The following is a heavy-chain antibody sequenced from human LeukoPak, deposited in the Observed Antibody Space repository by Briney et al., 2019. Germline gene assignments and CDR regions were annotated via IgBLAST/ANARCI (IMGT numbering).Heavy chain of an antibody. V-gene: IGHV4-59*01. CDR1: GGSLTSYY. Sequence: SETLSLTCTVSGGSLTSYYWSWIRRSPGKGLEYIGYIHLSGSTRYNPSLTSRVTLSMDTSKNQFSLKLNSVTAADTAIYYCARLGFGDLLSHYYHYIDVWGKGTTVTVSS. D-gene: IGHD3-10*01. CDR3: ARLGFGDLLSHYYHYIDV. CDR2: IHLSGST. J-gene: IGHJ6*03.